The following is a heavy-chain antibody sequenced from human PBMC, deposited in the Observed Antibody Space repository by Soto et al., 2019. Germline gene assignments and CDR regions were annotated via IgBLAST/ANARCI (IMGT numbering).Heavy chain of an antibody. Sequence: ASVKLSCKASGYTFTSYAMHWVRQAPGQRLEWMGWIDAGNGATKYSQNFQDRLTIARDTSANIAFMELSSLRSEDTAAYYCARGSAAAGPYYFDYWAQGTLVTVSS. V-gene: IGHV1-3*01. J-gene: IGHJ4*02. D-gene: IGHD6-13*01. CDR1: GYTFTSYA. CDR3: ARGSAAAGPYYFDY. CDR2: IDAGNGAT.